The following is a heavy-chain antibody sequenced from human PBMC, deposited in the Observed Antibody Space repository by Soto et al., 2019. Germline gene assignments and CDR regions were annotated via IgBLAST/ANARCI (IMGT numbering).Heavy chain of an antibody. CDR1: GYTFTSYG. CDR2: ISAYNGNT. Sequence: ASVKVSCKASGYTFTSYGISWVRQAPGQGLEWMGWISAYNGNTNYAQKLQGRVTMTTDTSTSTAYMELRSPRSDDTAVYYCARCTRYFDWSLGWYYFDDWGQGTLVTVSS. J-gene: IGHJ4*02. V-gene: IGHV1-18*01. D-gene: IGHD3-9*01. CDR3: ARCTRYFDWSLGWYYFDD.